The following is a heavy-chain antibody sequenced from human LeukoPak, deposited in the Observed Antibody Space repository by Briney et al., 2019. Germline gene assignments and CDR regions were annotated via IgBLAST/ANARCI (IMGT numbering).Heavy chain of an antibody. CDR3: AKAVYDILTGYPN. Sequence: HPGGSLRLSCAASGFTFSSYGMSWVRQAPGKGLEWVSAISGSGGSTYYADSVKGRFTISRDNSKNTLYLQMNSLRAEDTAVYYCAKAVYDILTGYPNWGQGTLVTVSS. D-gene: IGHD3-9*01. J-gene: IGHJ4*02. CDR2: ISGSGGST. CDR1: GFTFSSYG. V-gene: IGHV3-23*01.